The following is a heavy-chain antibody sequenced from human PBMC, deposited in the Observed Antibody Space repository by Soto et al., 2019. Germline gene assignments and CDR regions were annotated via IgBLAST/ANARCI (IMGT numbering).Heavy chain of an antibody. D-gene: IGHD2-15*01. CDR1: GFTFSEST. V-gene: IGHV3-64D*06. CDR3: VKQAHGLDGVAFDY. CDR2: VSTSGRST. Sequence: QLVESGGGLVQPGGSLRLSCSASGFTFSESTIYWVRQVPGKGLEAISAVSTSGRSTYYADSVKDRFRISRDNSKNTIDLQMGSLRPEDTARYYCVKQAHGLDGVAFDYWGRGTQVTVAS. J-gene: IGHJ4*01.